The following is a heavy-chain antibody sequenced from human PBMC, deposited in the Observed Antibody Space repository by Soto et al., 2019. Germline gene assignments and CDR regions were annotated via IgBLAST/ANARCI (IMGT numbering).Heavy chain of an antibody. V-gene: IGHV4-38-2*01. Sequence: SETLTLTCVLSPPSININYYGLWIRQPPVKGLEWIGAIHHSGTTYYTPSLKSRVTISMDTSKNHFSLRLTSVTAADTAIYYCARGIYGGNFDYWAQGTPVTVSS. D-gene: IGHD4-17*01. CDR3: ARGIYGGNFDY. CDR2: IHHSGTT. J-gene: IGHJ4*02. CDR1: PPSININYY.